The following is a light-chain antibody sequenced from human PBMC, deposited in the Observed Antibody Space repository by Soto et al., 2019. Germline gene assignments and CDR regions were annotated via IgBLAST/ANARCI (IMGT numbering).Light chain of an antibody. J-gene: IGKJ2*01. CDR1: QSISSSY. CDR3: QXXXXXPYT. V-gene: IGKV3-20*01. CDR2: SAS. Sequence: EIVLTQSPGTLSLSPGERATLSCRASQSISSSYLAWYQQRPGQAPRLLIYSASSRATGIPDRFSGSGSETDFTLTXXXXXXXDFAVYFCQXXXXXPYTFG.